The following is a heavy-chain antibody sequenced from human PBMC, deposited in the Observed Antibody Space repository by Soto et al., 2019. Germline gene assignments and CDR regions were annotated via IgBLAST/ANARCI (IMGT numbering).Heavy chain of an antibody. CDR3: ASASGSYDILTN. D-gene: IGHD3-9*01. J-gene: IGHJ1*01. V-gene: IGHV3-30-3*01. Sequence: VQLVESGGGVVLPGRSLRLSCAASGFTFSSYPFHWVRQAPGKGLEWVAVISYDGSNKFYADSVKGRFTISRDNSKNTLYLQMNSLRAEDTAVYYCASASGSYDILTNWGQGTLVIVSS. CDR2: ISYDGSNK. CDR1: GFTFSSYP.